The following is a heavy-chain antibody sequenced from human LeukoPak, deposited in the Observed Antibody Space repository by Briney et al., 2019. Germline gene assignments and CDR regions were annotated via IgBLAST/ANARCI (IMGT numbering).Heavy chain of an antibody. V-gene: IGHV3-15*05. CDR2: FRSKTDGGTI. CDR3: TTVIMGTPKDDY. CDR1: GFTFSNAW. J-gene: IGHJ4*02. Sequence: GGSLRLSCAASGFTFSNAWMSWVRQAPGKGLEWVGRFRSKTDGGTIDYAAPVKGRFTISRDDSRNTLYLQMNSLKTEDTAVYYCTTVIMGTPKDDYWGQGTLVTVSS. D-gene: IGHD2-8*01.